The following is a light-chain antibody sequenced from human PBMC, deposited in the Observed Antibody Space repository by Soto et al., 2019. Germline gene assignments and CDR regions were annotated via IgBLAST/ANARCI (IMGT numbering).Light chain of an antibody. CDR2: AAS. V-gene: IGKV1-39*01. Sequence: DMQMTQSPSSLSASVGGRVTITCRASQSISSYLNWYQQKPGKAPKLLIYAASSLQSGVPSRFSGSGSGTDFTLTISSLQPEDFATYYCQQSYSTPPWTFGQGTKVDIK. J-gene: IGKJ1*01. CDR1: QSISSY. CDR3: QQSYSTPPWT.